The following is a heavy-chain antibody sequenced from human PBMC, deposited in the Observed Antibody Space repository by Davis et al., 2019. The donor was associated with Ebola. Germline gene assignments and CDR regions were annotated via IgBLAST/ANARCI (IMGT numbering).Heavy chain of an antibody. CDR3: ARGLIQLWLRGNYFDY. Sequence: PGGSLRLSCAASGFTFSSYWMHWVRQAPGKGLVWVSRINSDGSSTNYADSVKGRFTISRDNAKNTLYLQMNSLRAEDTAVYYCARGLIQLWLRGNYFDYWGQGTLVTVSS. V-gene: IGHV3-74*01. CDR1: GFTFSSYW. J-gene: IGHJ4*02. D-gene: IGHD5-18*01. CDR2: INSDGSST.